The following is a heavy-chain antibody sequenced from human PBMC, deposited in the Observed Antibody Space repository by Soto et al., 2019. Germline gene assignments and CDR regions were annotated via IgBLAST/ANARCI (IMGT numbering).Heavy chain of an antibody. J-gene: IGHJ4*02. CDR1: GFTLSNYC. CDR3: AKDRGEGTLGVDS. D-gene: IGHD3-16*01. Sequence: PGGSLRLSCAASGFTLSNYCMHWVRQAPGKGLEWVSAIRSRSTLIYYADSVKGRFTISRDNDKQSLYLQLNSLRPEDTALYFCAKDRGEGTLGVDSWGPGTLVSVSS. V-gene: IGHV3-21*01. CDR2: IRSRSTLI.